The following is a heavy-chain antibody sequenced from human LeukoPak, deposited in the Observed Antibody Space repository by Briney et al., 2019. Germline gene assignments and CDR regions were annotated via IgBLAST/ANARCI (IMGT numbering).Heavy chain of an antibody. J-gene: IGHJ5*02. CDR1: GFTFSNFV. D-gene: IGHD6-13*01. Sequence: GGSLRLSCAASGFTFSNFVMSWVRQAPGKGLEWVSYIDGGGGSTNYADSVKGRFTISRDNSKNTLYLQMNSLRAENTAIYYCAKENWYLYNNNWYKTWFDPWGQGTLVTVSS. CDR3: AKENWYLYNNNWYKTWFDP. V-gene: IGHV3-23*01. CDR2: IDGGGGST.